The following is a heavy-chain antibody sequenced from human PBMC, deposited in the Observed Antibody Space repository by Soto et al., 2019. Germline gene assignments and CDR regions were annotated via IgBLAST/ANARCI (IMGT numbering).Heavy chain of an antibody. CDR1: GFTFSSYA. D-gene: IGHD6-6*01. CDR3: VMRGLRKSIAARAFDY. Sequence: EVQLLESGGGLVQPGGSLRLSCAASGFTFSSYAMSWVRQAPGKGLEWVSAISGSGGSTYYADSVKGRFTISRDNSKNTLYLQMNSLRAEDTAVYYCVMRGLRKSIAARAFDYWGQGTLVTVSS. J-gene: IGHJ4*02. CDR2: ISGSGGST. V-gene: IGHV3-23*01.